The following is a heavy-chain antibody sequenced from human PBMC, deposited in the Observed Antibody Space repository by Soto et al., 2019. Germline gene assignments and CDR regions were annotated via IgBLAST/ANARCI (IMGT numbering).Heavy chain of an antibody. D-gene: IGHD2-15*01. Sequence: SATLSLTCDVYGGSFSDYIGTWIRQTPGKGLQWIGQINHSGSANYNPSLKRRVTTSVHTSSSQFSLELRSVTAAHQAVNYCAGGLISASRYTGCRYCFGCWGQGPQVAVPS. J-gene: IGHJ4*02. CDR3: AGGLISASRYTGCRYCFGC. CDR2: INHSGSA. CDR1: GGSFSDYI. V-gene: IGHV4-34*01.